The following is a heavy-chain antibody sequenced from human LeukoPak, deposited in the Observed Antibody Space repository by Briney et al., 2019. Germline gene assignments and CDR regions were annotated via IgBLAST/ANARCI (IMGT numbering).Heavy chain of an antibody. Sequence: PGGSLRLSCAASGFTFSDYYMSWVRQAPGKGLEWVSYISSSSSYTNYADSVKGRFTISRDNAKNSLYLQMNSLRAEDTAEYYCARVPRITMVRGVIMAYYFDYWGQGTLVTVSS. CDR3: ARVPRITMVRGVIMAYYFDY. V-gene: IGHV3-11*05. D-gene: IGHD3-10*01. CDR1: GFTFSDYY. J-gene: IGHJ4*02. CDR2: ISSSSSYT.